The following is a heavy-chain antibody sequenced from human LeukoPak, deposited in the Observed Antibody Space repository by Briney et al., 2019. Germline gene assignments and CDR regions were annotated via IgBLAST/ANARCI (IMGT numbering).Heavy chain of an antibody. D-gene: IGHD2-2*01. Sequence: SETLSLTCTVSGGSISSSSYYWGWIRQPPGKGLEWIGSIYYSGSTYYNPARKSRVTIAVDTSKYQFSLKLISVTAADMAVYACARIYCSSTSCNGEGFDPWGQGTLVTVSS. J-gene: IGHJ5*02. CDR2: IYYSGST. CDR1: GGSISSSSYY. V-gene: IGHV4-39*01. CDR3: ARIYCSSTSCNGEGFDP.